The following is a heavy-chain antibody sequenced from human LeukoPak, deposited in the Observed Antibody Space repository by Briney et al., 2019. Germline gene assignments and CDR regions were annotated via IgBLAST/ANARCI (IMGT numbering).Heavy chain of an antibody. CDR1: GFTFSSYS. CDR3: AVPYSSGWYRDYYGMDV. D-gene: IGHD6-19*01. V-gene: IGHV3-21*01. CDR2: ISSSSSYI. Sequence: GGSLRLSCAASGFTFSSYSMNWVRQAPGKGLEWVSSISSSSSYIYYADSVKGRFTISRDNAKNSLYLQMNGLRAEDTAVYYCAVPYSSGWYRDYYGMDVWGQGTTVTVSS. J-gene: IGHJ6*02.